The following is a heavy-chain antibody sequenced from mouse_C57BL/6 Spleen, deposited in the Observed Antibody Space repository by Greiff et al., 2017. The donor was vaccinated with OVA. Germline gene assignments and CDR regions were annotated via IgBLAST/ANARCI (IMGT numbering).Heavy chain of an antibody. CDR2: IRSKSNNYAT. Sequence: EVKLVESGGGLVQPKGSLKLSCAASGFSFNTYAMNWVRPAPGKGLEWVARIRSKSNNYATYYADSVKDRFTISRDDSESMLYLQMNNLKTEDTAMYYCVSPYDYDPFAFAYWGQGTLVTVSA. V-gene: IGHV10-1*01. J-gene: IGHJ3*01. CDR3: VSPYDYDPFAFAY. CDR1: GFSFNTYA. D-gene: IGHD2-4*01.